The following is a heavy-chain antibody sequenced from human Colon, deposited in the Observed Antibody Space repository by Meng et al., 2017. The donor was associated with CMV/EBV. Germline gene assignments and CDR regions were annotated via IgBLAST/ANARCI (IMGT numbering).Heavy chain of an antibody. Sequence: ASVKVSCKASGYTFTSHYIHWVRQAPGQGLEWMGIINPSGGSTSYTQKFQGRVTMTSDTSTGTVSMELSSLRSEDTAVYYCARAQGGYSSSSHWGQGTLVTVSS. D-gene: IGHD6-6*01. CDR2: INPSGGST. V-gene: IGHV1-46*01. J-gene: IGHJ4*02. CDR3: ARAQGGYSSSSH. CDR1: GYTFTSHY.